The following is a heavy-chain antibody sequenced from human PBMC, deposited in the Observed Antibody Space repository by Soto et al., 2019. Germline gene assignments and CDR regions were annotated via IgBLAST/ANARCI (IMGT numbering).Heavy chain of an antibody. D-gene: IGHD2-15*01. CDR1: GYTFTSYG. CDR3: ARDIVVVVAAIGWFDP. J-gene: IGHJ5*02. V-gene: IGHV1-18*01. Sequence: QVQLVQSGAEVKKPGASVEVSCKASGYTFTSYGISWVRQAPGQGLEWMGWISAYNGNTNYAQKLQGRVTMTTDTSTSTAYMELRSLRSDDTAVYYCARDIVVVVAAIGWFDPWGQGTLVTVSS. CDR2: ISAYNGNT.